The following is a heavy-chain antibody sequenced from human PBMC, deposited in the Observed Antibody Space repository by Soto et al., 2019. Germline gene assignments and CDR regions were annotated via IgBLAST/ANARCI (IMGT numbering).Heavy chain of an antibody. D-gene: IGHD3-22*01. CDR2: IYYSGST. CDR3: ARRLYYDSSGFEGGGMDV. Sequence: TSETLSLTCTVSSGSISSYYWGWIRQPPGKGLEWIGSIYYSGSTYYNPSLKSRVTISVDTSKNQFSLKLSSVTAADTAVYYCARRLYYDSSGFEGGGMDVWGQGTTVTVSS. V-gene: IGHV4-39*01. CDR1: SGSISSYY. J-gene: IGHJ6*02.